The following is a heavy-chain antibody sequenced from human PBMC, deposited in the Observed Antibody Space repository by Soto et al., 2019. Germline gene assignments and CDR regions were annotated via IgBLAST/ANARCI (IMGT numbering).Heavy chain of an antibody. Sequence: EVQLAESGGGLVKDGGSLRLSGAVSGITFSNAWMAWVRQAPGKGLEWVGRIQKKADGGATEYAASVKGRLSISRDDSKNTLYLQMDSLKTEESGVYYCTIMGLGTFQYWGQGTLLTVSS. V-gene: IGHV3-15*01. D-gene: IGHD1-26*01. CDR2: IQKKADGGAT. CDR3: TIMGLGTFQY. CDR1: GITFSNAW. J-gene: IGHJ4*02.